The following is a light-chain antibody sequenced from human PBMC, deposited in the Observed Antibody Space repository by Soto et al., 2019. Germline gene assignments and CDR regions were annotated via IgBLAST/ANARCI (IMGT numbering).Light chain of an antibody. J-gene: IGKJ1*01. CDR3: QQYNNWPPWT. Sequence: EVVMTQSPAALSVSPGERVTLSCRASQSVGKNLAWYQLRPGQGPRLLIYAASDRATDIPVRFSGSGSGTEFTLTISGLQSEDSAVYYCQQYNNWPPWTFGRGTKV. CDR1: QSVGKN. V-gene: IGKV3-15*01. CDR2: AAS.